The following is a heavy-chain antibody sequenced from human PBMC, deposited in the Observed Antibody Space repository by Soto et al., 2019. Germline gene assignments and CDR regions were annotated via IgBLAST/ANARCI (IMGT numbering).Heavy chain of an antibody. Sequence: QVQLVQSGAEVKKPGSSVKVSCKASGATFNNYVISWVRQAPGQGLEWMGGISPLFSTSNYAQRFQDRVTITADKSTTTVHMELSSLRSEDTAVYYCARDRYCSGDSCYPLDYWGQGTLVTVSS. CDR2: ISPLFSTS. D-gene: IGHD2-15*01. V-gene: IGHV1-69*06. J-gene: IGHJ4*02. CDR1: GATFNNYV. CDR3: ARDRYCSGDSCYPLDY.